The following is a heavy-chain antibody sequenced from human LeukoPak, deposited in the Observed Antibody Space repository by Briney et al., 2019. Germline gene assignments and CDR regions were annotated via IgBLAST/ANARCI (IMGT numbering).Heavy chain of an antibody. Sequence: GGSLRLSCAPSGLSFSSYTIHWVRQAPGKGLEWVAVIWYDGSNKYYADSVKGRSTISRDNSKNTLYLQMNSLRAEDTAVYYCAATDSSSWYPGYGMDVWGQGTTVTVSS. J-gene: IGHJ6*02. CDR3: AATDSSSWYPGYGMDV. D-gene: IGHD6-13*01. CDR2: IWYDGSNK. V-gene: IGHV3-33*08. CDR1: GLSFSSYT.